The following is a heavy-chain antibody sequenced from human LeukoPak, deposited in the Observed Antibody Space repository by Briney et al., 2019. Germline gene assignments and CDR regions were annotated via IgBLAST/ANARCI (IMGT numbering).Heavy chain of an antibody. J-gene: IGHJ4*02. CDR1: GGSISSSSYY. CDR2: IYYSGST. Sequence: PSETLSLTCTVSGGSISSSSYYWGWIRQPPGKGLEWIGSIYYSGSTYYNPSLKSRVTMSVDTSKNQFSLKLSSVTAADTAVYYCARAGYYYDSSGYYWPPDYWGQGTLVTVSS. CDR3: ARAGYYYDSSGYYWPPDY. D-gene: IGHD3-22*01. V-gene: IGHV4-39*07.